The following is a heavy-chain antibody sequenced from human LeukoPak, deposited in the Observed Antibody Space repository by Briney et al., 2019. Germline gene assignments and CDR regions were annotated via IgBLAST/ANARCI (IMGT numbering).Heavy chain of an antibody. V-gene: IGHV1-3*01. CDR1: GYTFTSYN. Sequence: ASVKVSCKASGYTFTSYNMHWVRQAPGQRLEWMGRINAGTGNTKYSQKFQGRVTITRDTSASTAYMELSSLRSKDTAVYYCARDWGELPVYYFDYWGQGTLVTVSS. CDR3: ARDWGELPVYYFDY. D-gene: IGHD1-26*01. J-gene: IGHJ4*02. CDR2: INAGTGNT.